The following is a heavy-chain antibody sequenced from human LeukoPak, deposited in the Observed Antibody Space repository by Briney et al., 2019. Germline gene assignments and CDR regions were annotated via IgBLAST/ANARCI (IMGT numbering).Heavy chain of an antibody. CDR1: GYTFTGYY. Sequence: ASVKVSCKASGYTFTGYYMHWVRQAPGQGLEWMGWINPNSGGTNYAQKFQGRVTMTRDTSISTAYMELSRLRSDDTDVYYCAREPPYCSSTSCYRGGFDYWGQGTLVTVSS. J-gene: IGHJ4*02. V-gene: IGHV1-2*02. CDR3: AREPPYCSSTSCYRGGFDY. D-gene: IGHD2-2*02. CDR2: INPNSGGT.